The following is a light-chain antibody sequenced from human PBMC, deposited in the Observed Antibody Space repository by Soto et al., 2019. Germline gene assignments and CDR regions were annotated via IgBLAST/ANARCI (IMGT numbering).Light chain of an antibody. CDR1: QSVSSN. CDR3: QQYNNVTRT. CDR2: GAS. Sequence: EIVMTQSPATLSVSPGERATLSCRASQSVSSNLAWYQQKPGQAPRLLIYGASTRATGMPARFSGSGSGTEYTLTMSRLQSEDFAVYSCQQYNNVTRTFDQGTQVEIK. J-gene: IGKJ1*01. V-gene: IGKV3-15*01.